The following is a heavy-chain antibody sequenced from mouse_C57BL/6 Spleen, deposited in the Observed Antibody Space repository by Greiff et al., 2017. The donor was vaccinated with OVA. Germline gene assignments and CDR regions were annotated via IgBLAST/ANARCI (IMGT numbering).Heavy chain of an antibody. CDR1: GYTFTSYW. D-gene: IGHD3-2*02. Sequence: QVQLQQSGAELVKPGASVKLSCKASGYTFTSYWMHWVKQRPGQGLEWIGMIHPNSGSTNYNEKFKSKATLTVDKSSSTAYMQLSSLTSEDSAVDYCARWGDSSGYDAMDDWGQGTSVTVSS. CDR3: ARWGDSSGYDAMDD. V-gene: IGHV1-64*01. J-gene: IGHJ4*01. CDR2: IHPNSGST.